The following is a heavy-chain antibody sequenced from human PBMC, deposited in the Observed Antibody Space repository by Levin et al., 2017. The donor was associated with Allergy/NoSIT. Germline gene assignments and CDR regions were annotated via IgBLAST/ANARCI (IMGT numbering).Heavy chain of an antibody. CDR3: ARDEMVHEIQYYYGIDV. CDR2: NFHSGST. J-gene: IGHJ6*02. Sequence: LRLSCGVSSGSITSGDYSWSWIRQPPGKGLEWIGYNFHSGSTYYNPSLKSRVTISVDTSKNEFSLKLTSVTAADTAVYYCARDEMVHEIQYYYGIDVWGQGTTVSVSS. V-gene: IGHV4-30-2*01. CDR1: SGSITSGDYS. D-gene: IGHD2-8*01.